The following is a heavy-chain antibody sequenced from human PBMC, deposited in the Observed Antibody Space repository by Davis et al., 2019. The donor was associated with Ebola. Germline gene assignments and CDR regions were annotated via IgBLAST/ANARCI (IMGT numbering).Heavy chain of an antibody. V-gene: IGHV1-2*06. D-gene: IGHD6-19*01. J-gene: IGHJ4*02. Sequence: ASVKVSCKASGYTFTSYGISWVRQAPGQGLEWMGRINPNSGGTNYAQKFQGRVTMTRDTSISTAYMELSRLTSDDTAVYYCAREVYTSGWYVDYWGQGTLVTVSS. CDR2: INPNSGGT. CDR1: GYTFTSYG. CDR3: AREVYTSGWYVDY.